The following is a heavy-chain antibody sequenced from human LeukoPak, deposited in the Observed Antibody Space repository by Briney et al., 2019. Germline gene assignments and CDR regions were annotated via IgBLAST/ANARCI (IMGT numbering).Heavy chain of an antibody. Sequence: GGSLRLSWAASGFTFTNYWMSWVRQAPGKGLEWVASIKEGGSEKYYVDSVKGRFTISRDNAKNSLYLQMNSLRAEDTAVYYCARFSHRAVAGTDWFDPWGQGTLVTVSS. V-gene: IGHV3-7*01. CDR3: ARFSHRAVAGTDWFDP. CDR1: GFTFTNYW. CDR2: IKEGGSEK. J-gene: IGHJ5*02. D-gene: IGHD6-19*01.